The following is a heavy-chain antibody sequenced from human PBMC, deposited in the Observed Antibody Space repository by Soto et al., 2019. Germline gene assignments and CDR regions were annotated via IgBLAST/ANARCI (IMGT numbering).Heavy chain of an antibody. J-gene: IGHJ4*02. D-gene: IGHD3-10*01. CDR1: GFTFSSYA. V-gene: IGHV3-30-3*01. Sequence: QVQLVESGGGVVQPGRSLRLSCAASGFTFSSYAMQWVRQAPGKGLEWVAVISYDGSNKYYADSVKGRFTISRDNSKNPLYRHMNSLRAEDTAVYYCARPDYGSGSYPDYWGQGTLVTVSS. CDR3: ARPDYGSGSYPDY. CDR2: ISYDGSNK.